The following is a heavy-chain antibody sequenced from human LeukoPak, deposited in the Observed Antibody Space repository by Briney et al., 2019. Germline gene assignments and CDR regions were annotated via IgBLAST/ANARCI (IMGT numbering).Heavy chain of an antibody. CDR3: ARGPYSYDGSGAFDI. D-gene: IGHD3-22*01. CDR2: IYHTGGT. J-gene: IGHJ3*02. V-gene: IGHV4-4*02. CDR1: GDSISGTTNW. Sequence: SGTLSLTCTVSGDSISGTTNWWSWVRQPPGKGLEWIGEIYHTGGTNYNPSLKSRITISVDKSQNQFPLKVNSLTAADTAVYYCARGPYSYDGSGAFDIWGQGTMVTVSS.